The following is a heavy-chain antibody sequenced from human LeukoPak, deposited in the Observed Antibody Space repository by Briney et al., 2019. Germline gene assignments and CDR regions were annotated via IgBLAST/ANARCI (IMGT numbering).Heavy chain of an antibody. V-gene: IGHV4-61*02. Sequence: SETLSLTCTVSGGSISSGSSYWSWVRQPAGKGLEWIGRIYTSGSTSYNPSLKSRITISVDTSKNQFSLELSSVTAADTAVYYCARYLGDTYYYYYMDVWGKGTTVTVSS. CDR1: GGSISSGSSY. D-gene: IGHD5-18*01. J-gene: IGHJ6*03. CDR3: ARYLGDTYYYYYMDV. CDR2: IYTSGST.